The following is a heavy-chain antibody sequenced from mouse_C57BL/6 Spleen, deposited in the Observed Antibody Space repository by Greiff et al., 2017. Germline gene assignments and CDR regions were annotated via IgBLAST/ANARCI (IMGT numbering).Heavy chain of an antibody. D-gene: IGHD1-3*01. Sequence: EVMLVESEGGLVQPGSSMKLSCTASGFTFSDYYMAWVRQVPEKGLEWVANINYDGSSTYYLDSLKSRFIISRDNAKNILYLQMSSLKSEDTATYYCAKLTKYFYYFDYWGQGTTLTVSS. CDR3: AKLTKYFYYFDY. CDR1: GFTFSDYY. V-gene: IGHV5-16*01. J-gene: IGHJ2*01. CDR2: INYDGSST.